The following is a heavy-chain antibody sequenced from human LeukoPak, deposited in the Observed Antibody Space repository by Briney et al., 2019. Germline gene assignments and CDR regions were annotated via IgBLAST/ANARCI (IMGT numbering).Heavy chain of an antibody. J-gene: IGHJ5*02. CDR2: ITYVGST. CDR3: ARDGGEVGTTTWFDP. V-gene: IGHV4-59*01. CDR1: GGSISTYY. D-gene: IGHD1-26*01. Sequence: SETLSLTCTVPGGSISTYYWNWIRQSPGKGLEWIGFITYVGSTNYNPSLKSRGTISVHTSKSQFSLKLSSVTAADTAVYYCARDGGEVGTTTWFDPWGQGTLVTVSS.